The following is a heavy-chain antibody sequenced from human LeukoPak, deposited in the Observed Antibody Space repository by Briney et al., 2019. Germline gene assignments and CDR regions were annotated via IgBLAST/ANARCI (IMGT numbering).Heavy chain of an antibody. D-gene: IGHD6-19*01. CDR2: ISYDGSNK. CDR1: GFTFSSYA. J-gene: IGHJ4*02. CDR3: AKGLWLAHFDY. V-gene: IGHV3-30-3*01. Sequence: GGSLRLSCAASGFTFSSYAMHWVRQAPGKGLEWVAVISYDGSNKYYADSVKGRFTISRDNSKNTLYLQMNSLRAEDTAVYYCAKGLWLAHFDYWGQGTLVSVSS.